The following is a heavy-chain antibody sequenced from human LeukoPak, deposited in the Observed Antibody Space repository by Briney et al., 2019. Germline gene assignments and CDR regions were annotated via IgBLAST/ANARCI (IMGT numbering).Heavy chain of an antibody. Sequence: PGGSLRLSCAASGFTFSSYWMSWVRQAPGKGLEWVSAISGSGGSTYYADSVKGRFTISRDNSKNTLYLQMNSLRAEDTAVYYCAKDLDRVVDYGDAFDIWGQGTMVTVSS. CDR1: GFTFSSYW. CDR3: AKDLDRVVDYGDAFDI. J-gene: IGHJ3*02. D-gene: IGHD4-17*01. CDR2: ISGSGGST. V-gene: IGHV3-23*01.